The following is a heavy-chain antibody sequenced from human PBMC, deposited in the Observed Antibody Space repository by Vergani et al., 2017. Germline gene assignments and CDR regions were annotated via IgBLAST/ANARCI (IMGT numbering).Heavy chain of an antibody. CDR2: ISPKTGDT. J-gene: IGHJ5*01. V-gene: IGHV1-2*02. D-gene: IGHD1-26*01. CDR3: AHSWNFGRRDWFDS. CDR1: ESTFSDYT. Sequence: QVQLMQSGPVMKKPGGSMKVSCQASESTFSDYTIHWVRQAPGQGLQWLGWISPKTGDTDYLQRFQDRVTMTRDASTKTVYLKMTRLTSDDTAIYYCAHSWNFGRRDWFDSWGPGTLVTVSS.